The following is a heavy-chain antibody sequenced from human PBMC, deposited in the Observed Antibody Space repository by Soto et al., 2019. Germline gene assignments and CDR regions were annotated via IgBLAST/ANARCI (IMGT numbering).Heavy chain of an antibody. CDR1: GYTFTSYD. CDR2: MNPNSGNT. V-gene: IGHV1-8*01. CDR3: ARDLTYYDYIWGSYRDDYYYYMDV. J-gene: IGHJ6*03. D-gene: IGHD3-16*02. Sequence: ASXKVSCKASGYTFTSYDINWVRQATGQGLEWMGWMNPNSGNTGYAQKFQGRVTMTRNTSISTAYMELSSLRSEDTAVYYCARDLTYYDYIWGSYRDDYYYYMDVWGKGTTVTVSS.